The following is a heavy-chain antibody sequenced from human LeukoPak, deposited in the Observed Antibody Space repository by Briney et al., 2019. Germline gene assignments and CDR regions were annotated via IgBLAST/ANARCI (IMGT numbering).Heavy chain of an antibody. CDR2: INHSGST. CDR3: ARDGETTVTTGYDY. D-gene: IGHD4-17*01. Sequence: SETLSLTCAVYGGSFSGYYWSWIRQPPGKGLEWIGEINHSGSTNYNPSLKSRVTISVDTSKNQFSLKLSSVTAADTAVYYCARDGETTVTTGYDYWGQGTLVTVSS. J-gene: IGHJ4*02. V-gene: IGHV4-34*01. CDR1: GGSFSGYY.